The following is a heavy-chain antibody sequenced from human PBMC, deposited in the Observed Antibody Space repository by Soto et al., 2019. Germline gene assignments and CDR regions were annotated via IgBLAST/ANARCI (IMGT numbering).Heavy chain of an antibody. CDR1: GFTFTNFA. CDR3: AKGYCSTTSCSFDY. CDR2: ISGGADTT. V-gene: IGHV3-23*01. D-gene: IGHD2-2*01. Sequence: EVQLLESGGGLVQPGGSLRLSCAASGFTFTNFAMNWVRQAPGKGLEWVSVISGGADTTYNADSVKGRFTISRDNSKNTVYLQMNSPRAEDTARYYCAKGYCSTTSCSFDYWGQGVLVTVSS. J-gene: IGHJ4*02.